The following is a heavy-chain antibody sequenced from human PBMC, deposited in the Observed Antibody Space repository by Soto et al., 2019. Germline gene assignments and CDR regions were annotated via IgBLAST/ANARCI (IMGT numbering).Heavy chain of an antibody. CDR2: IYYSGST. V-gene: IGHV4-39*01. Sequence: SETLSLTCTVSGGSISSSSYYLGWIRQPPGKGLEWIGSIYYSGSTYYNPSLKSRVTISVDTSKNQFSLKLSSVTAADTAVYYCVRHPTAPMVRGVFNWFDPWGQGTLVTVS. D-gene: IGHD3-10*01. CDR3: VRHPTAPMVRGVFNWFDP. CDR1: GGSISSSSYY. J-gene: IGHJ5*02.